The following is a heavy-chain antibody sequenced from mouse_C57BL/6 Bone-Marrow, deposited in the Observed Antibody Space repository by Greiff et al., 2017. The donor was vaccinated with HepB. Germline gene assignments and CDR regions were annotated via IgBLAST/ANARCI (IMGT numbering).Heavy chain of an antibody. V-gene: IGHV1-81*01. D-gene: IGHD2-3*01. Sequence: VKLQESGAELARPGASVKLSCKASGYTFTSYGISWVKQRTGQGLEWIGEIYPRSGNTYYNEKFKGKATLTADKSSSTAYMELRSLTSEDSAVYFCARDDGYYHTLLWGQGTTLTVSS. CDR3: ARDDGYYHTLL. CDR2: IYPRSGNT. J-gene: IGHJ2*01. CDR1: GYTFTSYG.